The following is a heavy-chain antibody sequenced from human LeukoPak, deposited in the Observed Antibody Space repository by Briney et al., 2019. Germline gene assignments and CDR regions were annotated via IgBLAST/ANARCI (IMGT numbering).Heavy chain of an antibody. CDR1: GFTFSSYW. J-gene: IGHJ6*02. Sequence: GGSLRLSCAASGFTFSSYWMSWVRQAPGKGREWVANIKQDGSEKAYVDSVKGRFTISRDNAKNSLYLQMNSLRAEDTAVYSCARDAPSYSYIYYYYGMDVWGQGTTVTVSS. CDR2: IKQDGSEK. CDR3: ARDAPSYSYIYYYYGMDV. D-gene: IGHD1-26*01. V-gene: IGHV3-7*03.